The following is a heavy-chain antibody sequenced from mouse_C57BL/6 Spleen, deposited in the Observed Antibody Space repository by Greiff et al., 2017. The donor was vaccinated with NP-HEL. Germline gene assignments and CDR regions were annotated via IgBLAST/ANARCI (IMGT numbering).Heavy chain of an antibody. J-gene: IGHJ1*03. CDR1: GFTFSSYG. CDR3: ASLIYYDYDEGLYWYFDV. D-gene: IGHD2-4*01. V-gene: IGHV5-6*01. CDR2: ISSGGSYT. Sequence: VQLQQSGGDLVKPGGSLKLSCAASGFTFSSYGMSWVRQTPDKRLEWVATISSGGSYTYYPDSVKGRFTISRDNAKNTLYLQMSSLKSEDTAMYYCASLIYYDYDEGLYWYFDVWGTGTTVTVSS.